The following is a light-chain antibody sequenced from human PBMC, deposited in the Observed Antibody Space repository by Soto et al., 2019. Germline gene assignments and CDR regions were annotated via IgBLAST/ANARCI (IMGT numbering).Light chain of an antibody. V-gene: IGKV1-5*03. CDR2: KAS. CDR1: QSISSW. J-gene: IGKJ5*01. Sequence: DIQMTQSPSTLSASVGDRVTITCRASQSISSWLAWYHQKPGKAPKLLIYKASSLESGVPSRFSGSGSGTDFTLTISTLQPDDFAPYYYQQYNSFPITFGQGTRLEIK. CDR3: QQYNSFPIT.